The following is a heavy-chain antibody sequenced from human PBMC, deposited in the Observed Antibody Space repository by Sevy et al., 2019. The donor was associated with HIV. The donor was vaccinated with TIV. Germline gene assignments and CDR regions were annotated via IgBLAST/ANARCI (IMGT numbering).Heavy chain of an antibody. CDR1: GFTFSSYG. CDR3: ETDGLDDYDSSGHDAFDI. J-gene: IGHJ3*02. Sequence: GGSLRLSCAASGFTFSSYGMHWVRQAPGKGLEWMAVISYDGSNKYYADSVKGRFTISRDNSKNMLYLQMNSLRAEDTAVYYCETDGLDDYDSSGHDAFDIWGQGTMVTVSS. CDR2: ISYDGSNK. V-gene: IGHV3-30*03. D-gene: IGHD3-22*01.